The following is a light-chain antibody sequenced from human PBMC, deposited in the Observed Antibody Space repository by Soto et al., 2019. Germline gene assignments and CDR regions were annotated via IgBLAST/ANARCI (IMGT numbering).Light chain of an antibody. Sequence: IALTQSPGTLFLSPGERATLSCRASQSVSGTYLAWYQQKPGQAPRLLIYDVSSRATGIPDRFSGSGSGADFTLTISRLEPEDFAVYYCQQYGNSPQTFGQGTRLEIK. V-gene: IGKV3-20*01. J-gene: IGKJ5*01. CDR1: QSVSGTY. CDR3: QQYGNSPQT. CDR2: DVS.